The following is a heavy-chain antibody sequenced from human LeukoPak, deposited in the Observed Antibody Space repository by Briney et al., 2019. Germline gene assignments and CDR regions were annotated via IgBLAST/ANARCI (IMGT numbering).Heavy chain of an antibody. Sequence: SETLSLTCTVSGVSISNYYWTWIRQPAGKSLEWIGRIYISGSTNYSPSLKSRVTMSVDTSKNQFSLKLSSVTAADTAVYYCARGYGSSWGRPTFDIWGQGTVVTVSS. D-gene: IGHD6-6*01. J-gene: IGHJ3*02. V-gene: IGHV4-4*07. CDR2: IYISGST. CDR3: ARGYGSSWGRPTFDI. CDR1: GVSISNYY.